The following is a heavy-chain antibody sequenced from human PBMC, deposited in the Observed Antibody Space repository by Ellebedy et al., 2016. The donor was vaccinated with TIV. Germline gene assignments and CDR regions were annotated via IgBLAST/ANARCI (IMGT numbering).Heavy chain of an antibody. CDR1: GFTFSSYA. CDR3: AKVLTGYYYYFEH. V-gene: IGHV3-23*01. Sequence: GESLKISCAASGFTFSSYAMIWVRQTQGKGLEWVSGIGGSGTNSYYADSVKGRFTNSRDNSKNTVYLQMNSLKTEDTAVYYCAKVLTGYYYYFEHWGQGTLVTVSS. D-gene: IGHD3-9*01. J-gene: IGHJ4*02. CDR2: IGGSGTNS.